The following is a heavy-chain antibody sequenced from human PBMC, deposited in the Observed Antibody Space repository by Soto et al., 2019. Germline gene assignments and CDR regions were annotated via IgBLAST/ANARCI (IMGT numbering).Heavy chain of an antibody. Sequence: SETLSLTCTVSGGSISSGDYYWSWIRQPPGKGLEWIGYIYYSGSTYYNPSLKSRVTISMDTSKNQFSLKLTSVTAADTAVYYCASALYCSGGSCSFDPWGQGTLVTVSS. CDR2: IYYSGST. J-gene: IGHJ5*02. V-gene: IGHV4-30-4*02. CDR3: ASALYCSGGSCSFDP. D-gene: IGHD2-15*01. CDR1: GGSISSGDYY.